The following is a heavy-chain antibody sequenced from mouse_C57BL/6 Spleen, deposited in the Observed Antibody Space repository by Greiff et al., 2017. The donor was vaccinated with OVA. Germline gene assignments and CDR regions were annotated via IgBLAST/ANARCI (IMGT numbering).Heavy chain of an antibody. V-gene: IGHV3-6*01. Sequence: EVQLVESGPGLVKPSQSLSLTCSVTGYSITSGYYWNWIRQFPGNKLEWMGYISYDGSNNYNPSLKNRISITRDTSKNQFFLKLNSVTTEDTATYYCARHGSLYYYAMDYWGQGTSVTVSS. CDR1: GYSITSGYY. CDR2: ISYDGSN. D-gene: IGHD1-1*01. CDR3: ARHGSLYYYAMDY. J-gene: IGHJ4*01.